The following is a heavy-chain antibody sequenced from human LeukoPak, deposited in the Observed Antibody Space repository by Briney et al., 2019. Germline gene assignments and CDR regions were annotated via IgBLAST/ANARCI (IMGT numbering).Heavy chain of an antibody. J-gene: IGHJ3*02. V-gene: IGHV1-69*04. CDR2: IIPILGIA. D-gene: IGHD3-22*01. CDR3: ARGRRGSGYYYSPITDDAFDI. Sequence: SVKVSCKASGGTFSSYAISWVRQAPGQGLEWMGRIIPILGIANYAQKFQGRVTITADKSTSTAYMELSSLRSEDTAVYYCARGRRGSGYYYSPITDDAFDIWGQGTMVTVSS. CDR1: GGTFSSYA.